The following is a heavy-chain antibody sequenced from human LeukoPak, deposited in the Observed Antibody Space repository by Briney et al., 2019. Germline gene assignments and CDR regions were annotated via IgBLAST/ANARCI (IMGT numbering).Heavy chain of an antibody. CDR1: GGSFSGYY. V-gene: IGHV4-34*01. CDR3: ARGGFGYGDFFNFDY. Sequence: SETLSLTCAVYGGSFSGYYWTWIRQPPGKGLEWIGEINHSGSTNYKPSLKSRVTMSVDTSKNQFSLKLTSVTAADTAVYYCARGGFGYGDFFNFDYWGQGTLVTVSS. CDR2: INHSGST. D-gene: IGHD4-17*01. J-gene: IGHJ4*02.